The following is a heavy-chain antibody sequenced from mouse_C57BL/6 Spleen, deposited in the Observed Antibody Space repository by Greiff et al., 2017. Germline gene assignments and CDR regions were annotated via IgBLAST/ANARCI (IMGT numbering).Heavy chain of an antibody. CDR3: ARIYYGSSWYFDV. CDR2: IYPGDGDT. V-gene: IGHV1-82*01. D-gene: IGHD1-1*01. J-gene: IGHJ1*03. Sequence: QVQLKQSGPELVKPGASVKISCKASGYAFSSSWMNWVKQRPGKGLEWIGRIYPGDGDTNYNGKFKGKATLTADKSSSTAYMQLSSLTSEDSAVYFCARIYYGSSWYFDVWGTGTTVTVSS. CDR1: GYAFSSSW.